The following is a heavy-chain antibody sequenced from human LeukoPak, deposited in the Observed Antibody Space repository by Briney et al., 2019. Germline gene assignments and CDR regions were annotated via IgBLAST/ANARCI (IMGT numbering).Heavy chain of an antibody. CDR2: IRYDGSNK. CDR3: ARDRRFLEWLTSTGAFDI. D-gene: IGHD3-3*01. Sequence: GGSLRLSCAASGFTFSSYGMHWVRQAPGKGLEWVAFIRYDGSNKYYADSVKGRFTISRDNAKNSLYLQMNSLRAEDTAVYYCARDRRFLEWLTSTGAFDIWGQGTMVTVSS. CDR1: GFTFSSYG. V-gene: IGHV3-30*02. J-gene: IGHJ3*02.